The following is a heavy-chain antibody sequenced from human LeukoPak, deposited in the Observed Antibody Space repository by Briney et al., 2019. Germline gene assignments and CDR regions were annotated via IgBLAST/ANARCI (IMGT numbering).Heavy chain of an antibody. CDR3: ARDKTRGLGYSYSKSGNYFDY. CDR1: GFTLSSNH. D-gene: IGHD5-18*01. Sequence: GGSLRLSCEVSGFTLSSNHRNWVRQAPGKGLEWVSSIGSSGSYIYYADSLTGRFTMSRDNAKTSLYLQMNSLRDEDTAVYSCARDKTRGLGYSYSKSGNYFDYWGQGTLVTVSS. V-gene: IGHV3-21*01. J-gene: IGHJ4*02. CDR2: IGSSGSYI.